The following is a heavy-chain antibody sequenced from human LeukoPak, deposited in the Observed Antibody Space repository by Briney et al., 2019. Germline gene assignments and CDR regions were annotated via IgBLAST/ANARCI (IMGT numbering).Heavy chain of an antibody. D-gene: IGHD3-22*01. V-gene: IGHV3-7*03. CDR2: IKQDGSKK. J-gene: IGHJ4*02. CDR1: GFTVSNNY. CDR3: ATPLDYYDTSGYHQGGD. Sequence: GGSLRLSCAASGFTVSNNYMSWVRQAPGKGLEWVANIKQDGSKKNYVDSVKGRFTISRDNAKNSLYLQMNSLRAEDTAVYYCATPLDYYDTSGYHQGGDWGQGTLVTVSS.